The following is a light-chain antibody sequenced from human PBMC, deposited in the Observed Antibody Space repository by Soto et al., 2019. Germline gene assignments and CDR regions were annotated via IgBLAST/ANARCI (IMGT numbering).Light chain of an antibody. Sequence: DVVMTQSPLSLPVTLGQPASISCRSSQSLAYSDGNTYLNWFQQRPGQSPRRLIYKVYNRDSGVQERFSGSGLGTDFILKISRVEAEDVGVYYCMQGTHWPPYTFGQGTKLEIK. CDR3: MQGTHWPPYT. CDR2: KVY. J-gene: IGKJ2*01. CDR1: QSLAYSDGNTY. V-gene: IGKV2-30*01.